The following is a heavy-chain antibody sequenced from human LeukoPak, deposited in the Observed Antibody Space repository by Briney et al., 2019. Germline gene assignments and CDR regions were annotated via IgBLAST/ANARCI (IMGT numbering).Heavy chain of an antibody. Sequence: ASVKVSCKASGYTFTSHAMNWVRQAPGQGLEWMGWINTNTGNPTYAQGFTGRFVFSLDTPVSTAYLQISSLKAEDTAVYYCYLYSYGRDAFDYWGQGTLVTVSS. J-gene: IGHJ4*02. CDR1: GYTFTSHA. CDR2: INTNTGNP. V-gene: IGHV7-4-1*02. D-gene: IGHD5-18*01. CDR3: YLYSYGRDAFDY.